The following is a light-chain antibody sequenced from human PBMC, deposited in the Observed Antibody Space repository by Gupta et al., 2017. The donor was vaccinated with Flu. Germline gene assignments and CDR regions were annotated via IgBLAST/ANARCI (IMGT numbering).Light chain of an antibody. V-gene: IGKV1-33*01. CDR1: QNINKY. CDR2: DAS. Sequence: PSSLSASVGDRATITCQASQNINKYVNWYQQKPGKAPKLLIYDASRLQGGVPSRFSGSGSGTDFTSTISSLQPEDVATYYCQQYYSTPFTFGQGTQVEIK. J-gene: IGKJ5*01. CDR3: QQYYSTPFT.